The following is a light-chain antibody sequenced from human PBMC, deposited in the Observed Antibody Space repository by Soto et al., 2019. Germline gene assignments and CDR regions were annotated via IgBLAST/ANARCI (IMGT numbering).Light chain of an antibody. V-gene: IGKV3-15*01. CDR1: QSVSSN. CDR2: GAS. CDR3: QQYNNWPPT. J-gene: IGKJ4*01. Sequence: EIVMTQSPATLSVSPGERATLSCRASQSVSSNLAWYQQKPGQAPTLLIYGASTRATGIPARFSGSGSGTEFTLTISSLQSADFAVYYCQQYNNWPPTFGGGPKVDIK.